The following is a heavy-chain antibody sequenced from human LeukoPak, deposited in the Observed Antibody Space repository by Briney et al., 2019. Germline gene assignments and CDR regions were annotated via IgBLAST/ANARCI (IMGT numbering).Heavy chain of an antibody. J-gene: IGHJ4*02. CDR3: ARGLAADY. V-gene: IGHV4-34*01. Sequence: SETLSLTCAVYGGSFSGYYWSWIRQPPGKGLEWIGEINHSGSTNYNPSLKSRVTISVDTSKNQFSLKLSSVTAADTAVYYWARGLAADYWGQGTLVTVSS. D-gene: IGHD6-13*01. CDR1: GGSFSGYY. CDR2: INHSGST.